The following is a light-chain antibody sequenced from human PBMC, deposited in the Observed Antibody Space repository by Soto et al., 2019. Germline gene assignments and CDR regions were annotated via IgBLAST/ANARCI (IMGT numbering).Light chain of an antibody. CDR1: SSNIGSNY. CDR2: SNN. CDR3: AAWDDSLSVNWV. V-gene: IGLV1-47*02. Sequence: QSVLTQPPSASGTPGQRVTISCSGSSSNIGSNYVYWYQQLPGTAPKLLIYSNNQRPSGVPDRFSGSKSGTSASLAFSGLRSEDEADYYCAAWDDSLSVNWVFGGGTQLTVL. J-gene: IGLJ3*02.